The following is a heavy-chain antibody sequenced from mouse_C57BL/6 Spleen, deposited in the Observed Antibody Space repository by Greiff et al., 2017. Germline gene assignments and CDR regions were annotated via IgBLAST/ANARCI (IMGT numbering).Heavy chain of an antibody. D-gene: IGHD3-2*01. CDR3: ARVTEDSSLFDY. V-gene: IGHV1-18*01. Sequence: EVQLQQSGPELVKPGASVKIPCKASGYTFTDYNMDWVKQSHGKSLEWIGDINPNNGGTIYNQTFKGKATLTVDKSSSTAYMELRSLTSEDTAVYYCARVTEDSSLFDYWGQGTTLTVSS. J-gene: IGHJ2*01. CDR1: GYTFTDYN. CDR2: INPNNGGT.